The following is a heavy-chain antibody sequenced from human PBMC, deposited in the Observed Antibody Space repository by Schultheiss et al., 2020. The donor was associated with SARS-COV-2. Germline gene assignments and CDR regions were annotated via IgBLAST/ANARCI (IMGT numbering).Heavy chain of an antibody. CDR1: GGSISSSSYY. CDR2: INHSGST. Sequence: SQTLSLTCTVSGGSISSSSYYWGWIRQPPGKGLEWIGEINHSGSTNYNPSLKSRVTISVDTSKNQFSLKLSSVTAADTAVYYCARVAVGNYYHYYYMDVWGKGTTVTVSS. D-gene: IGHD6-19*01. CDR3: ARVAVGNYYHYYYMDV. V-gene: IGHV4-61*05. J-gene: IGHJ6*03.